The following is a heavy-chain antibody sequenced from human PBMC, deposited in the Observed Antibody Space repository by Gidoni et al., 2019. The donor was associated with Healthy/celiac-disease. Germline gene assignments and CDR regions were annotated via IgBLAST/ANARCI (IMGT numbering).Heavy chain of an antibody. D-gene: IGHD6-13*01. J-gene: IGHJ4*02. CDR2: TYYRSKWYN. CDR1: GASVSSNSAA. V-gene: IGHV6-1*01. Sequence: QVQLQQSGPGLVKPSQTLSLTCAISGASVSSNSAAWNWIRQSPSRGLEWLGRTYYRSKWYNDYAVSVKSRITINPDTSKNQFSLQLNSVTPEDTAVYYCARAEWGSSSWSPYYYFDYWGQGTLVTVSS. CDR3: ARAEWGSSSWSPYYYFDY.